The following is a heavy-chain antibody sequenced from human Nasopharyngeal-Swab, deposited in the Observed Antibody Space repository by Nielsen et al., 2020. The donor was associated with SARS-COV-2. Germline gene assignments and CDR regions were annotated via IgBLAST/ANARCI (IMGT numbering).Heavy chain of an antibody. CDR3: ARKLWFGEGWYFDL. CDR1: GGSISSSSYY. V-gene: IGHV4-39*01. J-gene: IGHJ2*01. CDR2: IYYSGST. D-gene: IGHD3-10*01. Sequence: SETLSLTCTVSGGSISSSSYYWGWIRQPPGKGLEWIGNIYYSGSTYYNPSLKSRVTISVDTSKNQFSLKLSYVTAADTAVYYCARKLWFGEGWYFDLWGRGTLVTVSS.